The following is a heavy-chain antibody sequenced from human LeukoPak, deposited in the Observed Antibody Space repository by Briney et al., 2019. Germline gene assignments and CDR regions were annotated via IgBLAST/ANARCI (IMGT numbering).Heavy chain of an antibody. CDR3: ARVVTAAGTAMAFDY. CDR2: IYYSGST. Sequence: SETLSLTCTVSGGSISSGGYYWSWIRQPPGKGLEWIGYIYYSGSTYYNPSLKSRVTISVDTSKNQFSLKLSSVTPADTAVYYCARVVTAAGTAMAFDYWGQGTLVTVSS. CDR1: GGSISSGGYY. D-gene: IGHD6-13*01. V-gene: IGHV4-31*03. J-gene: IGHJ4*02.